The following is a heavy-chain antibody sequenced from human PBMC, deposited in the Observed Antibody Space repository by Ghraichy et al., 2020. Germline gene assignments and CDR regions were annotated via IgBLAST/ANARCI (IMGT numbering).Heavy chain of an antibody. J-gene: IGHJ6*02. Sequence: ETLSLTCTVSGGSISSYYWSWIRQPPGKGLEWIGYIYYSGSTNYNPSLKSRVTISVDTSKNQFSLKLSSVTAADTAVYYCARLSFMDVWGQGTTVTVSS. CDR1: GGSISSYY. CDR2: IYYSGST. V-gene: IGHV4-59*01. D-gene: IGHD5/OR15-5a*01. CDR3: ARLSFMDV.